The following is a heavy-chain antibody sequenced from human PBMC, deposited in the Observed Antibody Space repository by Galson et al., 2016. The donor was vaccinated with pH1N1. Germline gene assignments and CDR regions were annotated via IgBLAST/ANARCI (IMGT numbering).Heavy chain of an antibody. Sequence: QSGAEVKKPGESLKISCQGSGYSFSSYWVAWVRQMPGKGLEWMAIMYPDDSDIKYSPSFEGQVTISADKSISTAYLQWSSLKASDTAMYYCARYSGSFFFDYSGQGTLVTVSA. CDR2: MYPDDSDI. V-gene: IGHV5-51*01. D-gene: IGHD1-26*01. CDR1: GYSFSSYW. CDR3: ARYSGSFFFDY. J-gene: IGHJ4*02.